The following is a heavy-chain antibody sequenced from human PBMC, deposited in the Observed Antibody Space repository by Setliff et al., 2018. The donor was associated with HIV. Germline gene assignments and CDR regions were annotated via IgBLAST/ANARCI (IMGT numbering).Heavy chain of an antibody. J-gene: IGHJ4*02. CDR1: GFTFSSYA. V-gene: IGHV3-23*01. CDR3: AKPSHNSGWFFES. D-gene: IGHD6-19*01. Sequence: PGGSLRLSCAGSGFTFSSYALGWVRQAPGKGLEWVSAISANGDITHYVDSVRGRFTISRDNSKNTLYLETTNLRAEDTAIYYCAKPSHNSGWFFESWGQGTAVTVSS. CDR2: ISANGDIT.